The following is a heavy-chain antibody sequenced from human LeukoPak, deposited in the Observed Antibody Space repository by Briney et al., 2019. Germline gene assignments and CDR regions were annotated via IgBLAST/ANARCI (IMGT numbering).Heavy chain of an antibody. CDR2: IIPIFGAA. J-gene: IGHJ5*02. CDR3: ARDFKYSSGYYYTNWFDP. CDR1: GGTFSSYD. Sequence: ASVKVSCKASGGTFSSYDISWVRQAPGQGLEWMGGIIPIFGAANYAEKFQGRVTITADESTSTAYMELSSLRSEDTAVYYCARDFKYSSGYYYTNWFDPWGQGTLVTVSS. V-gene: IGHV1-69*13. D-gene: IGHD3-22*01.